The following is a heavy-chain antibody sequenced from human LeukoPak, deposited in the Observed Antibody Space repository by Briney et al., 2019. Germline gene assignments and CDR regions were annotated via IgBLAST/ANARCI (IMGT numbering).Heavy chain of an antibody. CDR1: GGSISSSSYY. CDR3: ARAAYYYDSSGYHWVSEYYYYYMDV. D-gene: IGHD3-22*01. CDR2: IYYSGST. V-gene: IGHV4-39*01. Sequence: PSETLSLTCTVSGGSISSSSYYWGWIRQPPGKGLEWIGSIYYSGSTYYNPSLKSRVTISVDTSKNQFSLKLSSVTAADTAVYYCARAAYYYDSSGYHWVSEYYYYYMDVWGKGTTVTISS. J-gene: IGHJ6*03.